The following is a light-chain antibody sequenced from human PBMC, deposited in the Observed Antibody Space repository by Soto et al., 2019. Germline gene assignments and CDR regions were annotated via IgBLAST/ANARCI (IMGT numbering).Light chain of an antibody. CDR3: QQSYRNPIT. J-gene: IGKJ5*01. V-gene: IGKV1-39*01. CDR2: AAS. Sequence: DIQMTQSASSLSASVGDRATITRRASQSISNYLNWYQQKPGKAPNLLIHAASSLQSGVPPRFSGSGSGTDFTLTISSLQPEDFATYFCQQSYRNPITFGQGTRLEIK. CDR1: QSISNY.